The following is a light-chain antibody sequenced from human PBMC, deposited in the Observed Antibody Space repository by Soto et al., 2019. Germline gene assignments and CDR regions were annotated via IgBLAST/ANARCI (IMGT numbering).Light chain of an antibody. CDR3: TSFTAGRFSV. Sequence: QSLLNQAPSVSGSPGQSISIYCTGNINDIGAYDYVSWYQQHPGKAPRLLIHGVRNRPPGISSRFSASKSGLTASLTISGPRAEDEADYYCTSFTAGRFSVFGPGTKVTVL. CDR2: GVR. J-gene: IGLJ1*01. CDR1: INDIGAYDY. V-gene: IGLV2-14*01.